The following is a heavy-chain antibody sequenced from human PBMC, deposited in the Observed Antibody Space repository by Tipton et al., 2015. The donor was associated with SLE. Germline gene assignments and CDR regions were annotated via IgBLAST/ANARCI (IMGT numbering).Heavy chain of an antibody. Sequence: TLSLTCTVSGDSISSHYWSWIRQPPGKGLEWIGSIYYSGTTYYNPPLESRATISVDTSRSQFSLRLTSVTAADTAVYYCARRRAATGLFSERGWFHPWGQGALVTVSS. J-gene: IGHJ5*02. CDR1: GDSISSHY. V-gene: IGHV4-39*07. CDR3: ARRRAATGLFSERGWFHP. CDR2: IYYSGTT. D-gene: IGHD6-25*01.